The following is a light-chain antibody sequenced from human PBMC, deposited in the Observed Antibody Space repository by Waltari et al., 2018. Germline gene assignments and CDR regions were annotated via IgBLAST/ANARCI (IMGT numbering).Light chain of an antibody. V-gene: IGLV2-14*03. J-gene: IGLJ1*01. CDR2: DVT. CDR1: SNDVGGYNF. CDR3: SSYTTSSTYV. Sequence: QSALTQPASVSGSPGQSITISCTGTSNDVGGYNFVSWYQQHPGKVPKLIIYDVTNRPSGVSNRFSGSKSGNTASLTISGLQAEDEADYYCSSYTTSSTYVFGTGTKVTVL.